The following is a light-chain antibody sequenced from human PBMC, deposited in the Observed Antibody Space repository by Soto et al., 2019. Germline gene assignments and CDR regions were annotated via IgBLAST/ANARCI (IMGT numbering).Light chain of an antibody. CDR3: AAWDDSLNGVL. V-gene: IGLV1-44*01. Sequence: QSVLTQPPSASGTSGQSVTISCSGSSSNIGVNTVSWYQQLPGTAPKLLIQNNNQRPSGVPDRFSGSKSSTSASLVLSGLQSDDEAEYYCAAWDDSLNGVLFGGGTKVTVL. CDR2: NNN. J-gene: IGLJ2*01. CDR1: SSNIGVNT.